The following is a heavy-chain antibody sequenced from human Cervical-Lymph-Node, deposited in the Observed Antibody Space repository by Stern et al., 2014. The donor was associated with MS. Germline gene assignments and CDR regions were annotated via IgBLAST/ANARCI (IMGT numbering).Heavy chain of an antibody. CDR1: GYTFTRYY. J-gene: IGHJ3*02. D-gene: IGHD3-22*01. Sequence: VHLVESGAEVKKPGASVKVSCKASGYTFTRYYMHWVRQAPGQGLEWMGMIDPSGGSTSYAQKFQGRVTMTRDASTTTVYMELSSLRSEDTAVYFCTRGYYYDSNGHDAFDIWGQGTMVTVSS. CDR3: TRGYYYDSNGHDAFDI. CDR2: IDPSGGST. V-gene: IGHV1-46*03.